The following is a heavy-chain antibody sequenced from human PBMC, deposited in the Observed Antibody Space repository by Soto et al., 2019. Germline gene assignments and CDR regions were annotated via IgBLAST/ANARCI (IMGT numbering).Heavy chain of an antibody. CDR1: GDSITNNKW. J-gene: IGHJ5*01. D-gene: IGHD1-1*01. Sequence: SETLSLTCSVSGDSITNNKWWSWVRQPPGKGLEWIGEMHHSGSIHYNAPLKSRATISVDKSRNQFSLQLTSVTAADTALYFWARNDNMTLDSQTLNSGXRETLVTVPS. CDR2: MHHSGSI. CDR3: ARNDNMTLDSQTLNS. V-gene: IGHV4-4*02.